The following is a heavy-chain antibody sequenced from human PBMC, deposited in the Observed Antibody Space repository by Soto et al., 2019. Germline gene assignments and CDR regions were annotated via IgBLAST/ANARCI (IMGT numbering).Heavy chain of an antibody. D-gene: IGHD4-17*01. CDR3: AKSYYCDYDNRLLFEN. CDR2: ISGSGSST. V-gene: IGHV3-23*01. Sequence: EVQLLESGGGLVQPGGSLRLSCAASGFPFSGYAINWVRQAPGKGLEWVAIISGSGSSTNYADSVMGRFTISRDNARETVYLQMNSLRAKDTAVYYCAKSYYCDYDNRLLFENWGQGALVTVSS. CDR1: GFPFSGYA. J-gene: IGHJ4*02.